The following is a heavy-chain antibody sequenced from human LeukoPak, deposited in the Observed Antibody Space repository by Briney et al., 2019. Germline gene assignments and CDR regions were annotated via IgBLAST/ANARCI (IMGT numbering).Heavy chain of an antibody. CDR2: IKQDGSEK. CDR3: ARSDDYGDYHLDY. V-gene: IGHV3-7*01. CDR1: GFTFSDYY. D-gene: IGHD4-17*01. Sequence: PGGSLRLSCAASGFTFSDYYMSWIRQAPGKGLEWVANIKQDGSEKYYVDSVKGRFTISRDNAKNSLYLQMNSLRAEDTAVYYCARSDDYGDYHLDYWGQGTLVTVSS. J-gene: IGHJ4*02.